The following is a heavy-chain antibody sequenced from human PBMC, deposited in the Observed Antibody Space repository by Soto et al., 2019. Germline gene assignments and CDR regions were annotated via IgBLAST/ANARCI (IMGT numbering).Heavy chain of an antibody. CDR1: GGNFIDYS. CDR3: VRDDVPFDRIWLAHD. CDR2: LYGSGGGV. V-gene: IGHV3-23*01. D-gene: IGHD3-9*01. Sequence: WESXRLSCSSSGGNFIDYSRIWIRQVPGKGLQWVSGLYGSGGGVHYADSVKGRFTISRYNYAYSAYLQMNNLRIEDTAVYYCVRDDVPFDRIWLAHDWGQGTVVTVSS. J-gene: IGHJ4*02.